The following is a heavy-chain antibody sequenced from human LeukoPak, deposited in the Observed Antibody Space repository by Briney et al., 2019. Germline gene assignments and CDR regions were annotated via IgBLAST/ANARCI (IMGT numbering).Heavy chain of an antibody. J-gene: IGHJ4*02. CDR2: ISSSSSFI. V-gene: IGHV3-21*01. D-gene: IGHD3-16*01. CDR3: ARGLTPDY. CDR1: GFTFSTYS. Sequence: PGGSLRLSCAASGFTFSTYSMNWVRQAPGRGLEWVSSISSSSSFIYYADSVKGRFTISRDNAKNSLYLQMNSLRAEDTAVYYCARGLTPDYWGQGTLVTVSS.